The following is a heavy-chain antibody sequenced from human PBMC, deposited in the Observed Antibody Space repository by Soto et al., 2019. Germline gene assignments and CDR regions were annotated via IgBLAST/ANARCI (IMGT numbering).Heavy chain of an antibody. CDR3: ARNYGGNSQFFDL. J-gene: IGHJ2*01. CDR2: FFHTGTA. D-gene: IGHD4-17*01. CDR1: GDAITRHY. Sequence: QVQLQESGPGLVKPSETLSLNCSVSGDAITRHYWSWIRQSPGKALEWLGYFFHTGTALYNPSLRSRVTMSVDTSKNQFSLKLTSVIPADTAVYFCARNYGGNSQFFDLWGRGTLVTVSS. V-gene: IGHV4-59*11.